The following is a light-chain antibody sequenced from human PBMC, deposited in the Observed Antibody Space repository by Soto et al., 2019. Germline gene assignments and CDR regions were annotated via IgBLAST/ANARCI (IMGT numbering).Light chain of an antibody. Sequence: EIVLTQSPGTLSLSPGERATLSCRASQSVSNNYLTWYQQKPGQAPRLLIYGASNRATGIPDRFSGSGSGTDFPLTISRLEPEDFAVYYCHQYGSSPYTFGQGTKLEIK. CDR2: GAS. V-gene: IGKV3-20*01. CDR3: HQYGSSPYT. CDR1: QSVSNNY. J-gene: IGKJ2*01.